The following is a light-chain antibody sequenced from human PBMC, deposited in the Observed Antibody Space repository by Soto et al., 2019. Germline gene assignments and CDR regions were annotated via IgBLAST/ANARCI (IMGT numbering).Light chain of an antibody. CDR2: EVS. Sequence: QSALTQPASVSGSPGQSITISCTGTSSDVGGYNYVSWYQQHPGKAPKVMIYEVSNRPSGVSNRFSGSKSGNAASLTISGLQADDEADYICCSYGGPYTWLFGGGTKLTVL. CDR1: SSDVGGYNY. J-gene: IGLJ3*02. CDR3: CSYGGPYTWL. V-gene: IGLV2-14*01.